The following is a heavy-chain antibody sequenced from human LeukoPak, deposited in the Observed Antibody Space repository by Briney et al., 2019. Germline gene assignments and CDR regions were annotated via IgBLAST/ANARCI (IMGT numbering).Heavy chain of an antibody. CDR1: GYIFTGYY. V-gene: IGHV1-2*02. J-gene: IGHJ4*02. CDR2: INANSGGT. Sequence: ASVKVSCKASGYIFTGYYMHWVRQAPGQGLEWMGWINANSGGTNYAQKLQGRVTMTTDTSTSTAYMELRSLRSDDTAVYYCARESAYYDFWSGYYDFDYWGQGTLVTVSS. D-gene: IGHD3-3*01. CDR3: ARESAYYDFWSGYYDFDY.